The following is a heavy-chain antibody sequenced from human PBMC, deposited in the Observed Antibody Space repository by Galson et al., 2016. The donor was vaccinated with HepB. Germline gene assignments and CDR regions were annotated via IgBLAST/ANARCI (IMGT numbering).Heavy chain of an antibody. CDR3: ARERSGSYYSFDS. Sequence: SLRLSCAASGFTFSDYFMSWIRQAPGKGLEWISYITSSGSTMNYADSVKGRFTTSRDNAKNSLFLQLNSLRAEDTAIYYCARERSGSYYSFDSWGQGILVTVSS. CDR1: GFTFSDYF. J-gene: IGHJ4*02. D-gene: IGHD1-26*01. CDR2: ITSSGSTM. V-gene: IGHV3-11*01.